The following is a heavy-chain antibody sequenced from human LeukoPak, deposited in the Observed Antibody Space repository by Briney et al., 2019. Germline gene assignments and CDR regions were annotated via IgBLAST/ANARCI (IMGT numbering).Heavy chain of an antibody. CDR3: ARKIRGYSYDY. V-gene: IGHV4-38-2*01. Sequence: SETLSLTCAVSGYSISSGYYWAWIRQPPGKGLEWIGNIYHSGSTYYNPSLKSRVTISVDTSKNQFSLKLSSVTAADTAVYYCARKIRGYSYDYWGQGTLVTVSS. J-gene: IGHJ4*02. CDR1: GYSISSGYY. CDR2: IYHSGST. D-gene: IGHD5-18*01.